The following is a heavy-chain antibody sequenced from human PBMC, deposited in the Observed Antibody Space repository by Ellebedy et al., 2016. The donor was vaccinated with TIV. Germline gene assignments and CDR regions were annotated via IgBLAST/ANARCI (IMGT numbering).Heavy chain of an antibody. Sequence: GGSLRLPCAASGFTFSNYWMTWVRQAPGKGLEWVANIKQDGSDKKHVNSVKGRFTISRDNAKNSLFLQMNTLRVEDTAVYYCTRDASTTVTSCDLWGQGVLVTVSS. V-gene: IGHV3-7*01. D-gene: IGHD4-17*01. CDR2: IKQDGSDK. CDR1: GFTFSNYW. CDR3: TRDASTTVTSCDL. J-gene: IGHJ4*02.